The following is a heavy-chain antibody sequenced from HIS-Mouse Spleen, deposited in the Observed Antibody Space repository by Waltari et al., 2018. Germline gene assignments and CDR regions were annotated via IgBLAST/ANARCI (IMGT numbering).Heavy chain of an antibody. Sequence: QVQLVQSGAEVKKPGASVKVSCKASGYTFTGHYLHRVHQAPGQGLEWMGWINPNSGGTNYAQKFQGRVTMTRDTSISTAYMELSRLRSDDTAVYYCARQNMVRGVEWFDPWGQGTLVTVSS. CDR2: INPNSGGT. CDR3: ARQNMVRGVEWFDP. D-gene: IGHD3-10*01. V-gene: IGHV1-2*02. CDR1: GYTFTGHY. J-gene: IGHJ5*02.